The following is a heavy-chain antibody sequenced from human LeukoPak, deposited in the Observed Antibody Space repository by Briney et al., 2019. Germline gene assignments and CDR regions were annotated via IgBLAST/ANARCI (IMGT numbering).Heavy chain of an antibody. CDR3: ARLLLRRGAFDI. V-gene: IGHV4-59*08. Sequence: PSETLSLTCAVYGGSFSGYYWSWIRQPPGKGLEWIGYIYYSGSTNYNPSLKSRVTISVDTSKNQFSLKLSSVTAADTAVYYCARLLLRRGAFDIWGQGTMVTVSS. CDR2: IYYSGST. CDR1: GGSFSGYY. D-gene: IGHD3-22*01. J-gene: IGHJ3*02.